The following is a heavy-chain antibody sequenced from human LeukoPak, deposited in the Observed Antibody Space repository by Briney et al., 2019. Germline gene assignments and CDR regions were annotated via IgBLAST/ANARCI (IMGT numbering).Heavy chain of an antibody. Sequence: GGSLRLSCTASGLTFSNYATTWVRQAPGKGLEWVSSITGSGRGTYYADSVKGRFSVSGDNSQNTVFLHMNSLRADDTALYYCSKDPNGDYVGAFDMWGPGTMVTVSS. CDR3: SKDPNGDYVGAFDM. CDR2: ITGSGRGT. V-gene: IGHV3-23*01. J-gene: IGHJ3*02. D-gene: IGHD4-17*01. CDR1: GLTFSNYA.